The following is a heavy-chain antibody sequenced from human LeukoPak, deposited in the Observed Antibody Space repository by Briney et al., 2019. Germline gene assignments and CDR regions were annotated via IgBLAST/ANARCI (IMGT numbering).Heavy chain of an antibody. CDR2: IWYDGSKK. D-gene: IGHD3-22*01. J-gene: IGHJ4*02. V-gene: IGHV3-33*01. Sequence: PGGSLRLSCAASGFTFSSYAMHWVRQAPGKGLEWVAVIWYDGSKKLYADSVKGRLTISRDNSKNTLYLQMNSLRAEDTAVYYCARDSGGYFDYWGQGTLVTVSS. CDR1: GFTFSSYA. CDR3: ARDSGGYFDY.